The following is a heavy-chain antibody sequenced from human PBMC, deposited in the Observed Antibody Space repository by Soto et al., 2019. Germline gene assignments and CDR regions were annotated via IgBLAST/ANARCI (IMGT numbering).Heavy chain of an antibody. Sequence: GSLILSCAASGXNFGHSSMSWVRQAPGKGLEWVAAISGTGGAAYYADSVKGRFTISRDNSRNTLFLQMNSLRVDETAIYHCAKPEEVVRGFDFWGLGPLVTVS. V-gene: IGHV3-23*01. D-gene: IGHD3-10*01. CDR3: AKPEEVVRGFDF. J-gene: IGHJ4*02. CDR1: GXNFGHSS. CDR2: ISGTGGAA.